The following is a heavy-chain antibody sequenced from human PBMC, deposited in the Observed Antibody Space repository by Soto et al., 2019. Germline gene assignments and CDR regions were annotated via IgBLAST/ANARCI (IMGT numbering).Heavy chain of an antibody. CDR3: ARAYGDYRSFDY. J-gene: IGHJ4*02. D-gene: IGHD4-17*01. CDR1: GGSISSYY. Sequence: QVQLQESGPGLVKPSETLSLTCTVSGGSISSYYWSWIRQPPGKGLEWIGSISYIGSTNYNPSLQSRVTISVDTSRNQFSLKLSSVTAADTALYYCARAYGDYRSFDYWGQGALVTVSS. CDR2: ISYIGST. V-gene: IGHV4-59*01.